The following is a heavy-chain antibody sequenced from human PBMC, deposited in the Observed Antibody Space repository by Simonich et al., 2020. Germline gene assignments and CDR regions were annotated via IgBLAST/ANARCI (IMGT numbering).Heavy chain of an antibody. CDR2: IKQDGSEK. J-gene: IGHJ6*03. Sequence: EVQLVESGGGLVQPGGSLRLSCAASGFTFSSYWMSWVRQAPGKGLEWVANIKQDGSEKYYVDSVKGRFTISRDNDKNALYLQMNSLRAEDTAVYYCERDGLGTAYYYYMDVWGKGTTVTVSS. V-gene: IGHV3-7*01. CDR3: ERDGLGTAYYYYMDV. CDR1: GFTFSSYW. D-gene: IGHD7-27*01.